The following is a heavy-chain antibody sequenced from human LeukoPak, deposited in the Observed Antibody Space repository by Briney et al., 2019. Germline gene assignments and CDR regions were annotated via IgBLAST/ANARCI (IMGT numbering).Heavy chain of an antibody. V-gene: IGHV1-2*02. CDR3: ARDEFGEFSDAFDI. CDR1: GYTFTGYY. D-gene: IGHD3-10*01. CDR2: INPNSGGT. J-gene: IGHJ3*02. Sequence: ASVKVSCKASGYTFTGYYMHWVRQAPGQGLEWMGWINPNSGGTNYAQKFQGRVTMTRGTSISTAYMELSRLRSDDTAVYYCARDEFGEFSDAFDIWGQGTMVTVSS.